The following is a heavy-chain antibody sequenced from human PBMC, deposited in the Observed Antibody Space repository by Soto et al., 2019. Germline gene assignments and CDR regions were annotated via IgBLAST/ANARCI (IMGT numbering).Heavy chain of an antibody. J-gene: IGHJ4*02. CDR1: GYTFTSYY. Sequence: ASVKVSCKASGYTFTSYYMHWVRQAPGQGLEWMGITNPSGGSTGYAQKFQGRVTMTRDTSTSTVYMELSSLRSEDTAVYYCAYGGYSGYEGPDYWGQGTLVTVSS. CDR2: TNPSGGST. D-gene: IGHD5-12*01. CDR3: AYGGYSGYEGPDY. V-gene: IGHV1-46*03.